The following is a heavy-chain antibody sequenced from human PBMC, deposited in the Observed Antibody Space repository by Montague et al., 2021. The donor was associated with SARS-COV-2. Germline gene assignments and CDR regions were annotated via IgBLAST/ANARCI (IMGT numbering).Heavy chain of an antibody. V-gene: IGHV4-39*01. CDR3: ARHRNYGDHSLDNWFHP. CDR2: IYNSGTT. D-gene: IGHD4-17*01. Sequence: SETLSLTCTVSGDSTSCPNCYWGWIRQAPGKGLDSIGTIYNSGTTYYNPSLKSRLTISIDTSKNQFSLKLTSVTAADTAVYYCARHRNYGDHSLDNWFHPWGQGTLVTVSS. CDR1: GDSTSCPNCY. J-gene: IGHJ5*02.